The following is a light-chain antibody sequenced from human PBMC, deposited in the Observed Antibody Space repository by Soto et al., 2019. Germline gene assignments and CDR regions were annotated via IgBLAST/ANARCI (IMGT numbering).Light chain of an antibody. CDR1: SSDVGAYDF. CDR2: EVR. CDR3: SSYTTSSTRV. V-gene: IGLV2-14*03. Sequence: QSALTQPASVSGSPEQSITISCTGTSSDVGAYDFVSWYQQHPDKAPKLMIYEVRNRPSGVSNRFSGSKSVNTATLTISGLQAEDEADYYCSSYTTSSTRVFGTGTKLTVL. J-gene: IGLJ1*01.